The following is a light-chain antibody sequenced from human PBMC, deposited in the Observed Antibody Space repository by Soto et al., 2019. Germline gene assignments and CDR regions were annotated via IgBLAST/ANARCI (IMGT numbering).Light chain of an antibody. CDR3: QQYYSTPT. Sequence: DIVMTQSPDSLAVSLGERATINCKSSQSVLSSSNNKNSIAWYQQKPGQPPRLLIYWASTRESGVPDRFSGSGSGTDFTLTISSLQAEDVAVYYCQQYYSTPTFGQGTKVDIK. CDR2: WAS. CDR1: QSVLSSSNNKNS. J-gene: IGKJ1*01. V-gene: IGKV4-1*01.